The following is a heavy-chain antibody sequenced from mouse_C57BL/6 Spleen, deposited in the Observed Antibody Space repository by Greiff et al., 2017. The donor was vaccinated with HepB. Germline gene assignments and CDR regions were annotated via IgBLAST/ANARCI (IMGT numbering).Heavy chain of an antibody. CDR3: ARTYSNSFDY. Sequence: QVQLQQSGAELVMPGASVKLSCKASGYTFTSYWMHWVKQRPGQGLECIGEIDPSDSYTNYNQKFKGKSTLTVDKSSSTAYMQLSSLTSEDFAVFYCARTYSNSFDYWGQGTTLTVSS. J-gene: IGHJ2*01. V-gene: IGHV1-69*01. CDR1: GYTFTSYW. D-gene: IGHD2-5*01. CDR2: IDPSDSYT.